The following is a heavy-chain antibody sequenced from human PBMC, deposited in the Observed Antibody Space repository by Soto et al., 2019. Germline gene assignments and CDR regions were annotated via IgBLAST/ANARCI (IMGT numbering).Heavy chain of an antibody. J-gene: IGHJ4*02. CDR3: TTLRVLEWLGEPIRRLDY. D-gene: IGHD3-3*01. Sequence: EVQLVESGGGVVKPGGSLRLSCAASGFTFSNAWMSWVRQAPGKGLEWVGRIKSKTDGGTTDYAAPVKGRFTISRDDSKNTLYLQMNSLKTEDKAVYYRTTLRVLEWLGEPIRRLDYWGQGTLVTVSS. V-gene: IGHV3-15*01. CDR1: GFTFSNAW. CDR2: IKSKTDGGTT.